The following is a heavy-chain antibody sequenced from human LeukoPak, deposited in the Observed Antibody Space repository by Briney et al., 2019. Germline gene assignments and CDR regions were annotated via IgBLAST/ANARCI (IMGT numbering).Heavy chain of an antibody. J-gene: IGHJ4*02. D-gene: IGHD3-10*01. CDR2: LTGGDSRT. V-gene: IGHV3-23*01. CDR1: GFIFSSYP. CDR3: AKHFYDSGSYYNVDS. Sequence: HTGGSLRLSCAASGFIFSSYPMSWVRQAPGKGLGWVSALTGGDSRTYYADSVKGRFTISRENSKKTLYLQMNSLRADDTAVYYCAKHFYDSGSYYNVDSWGQGTLVTVSS.